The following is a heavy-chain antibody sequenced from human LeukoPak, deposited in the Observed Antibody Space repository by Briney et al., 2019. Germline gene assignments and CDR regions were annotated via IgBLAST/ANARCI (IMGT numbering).Heavy chain of an antibody. Sequence: SETLSLTCAVSGHSIGSGYYWAWIRQSPGKGLQWIASVYHSGPTYYNPSLLSRVTISVDTSEKQFSLNLRSVTAADTAVYYCARIRGSGSSWLFDYWGQGTLVTVSS. CDR2: VYHSGPT. V-gene: IGHV4-38-2*01. J-gene: IGHJ4*02. CDR3: ARIRGSGSSWLFDY. CDR1: GHSIGSGYY. D-gene: IGHD6-13*01.